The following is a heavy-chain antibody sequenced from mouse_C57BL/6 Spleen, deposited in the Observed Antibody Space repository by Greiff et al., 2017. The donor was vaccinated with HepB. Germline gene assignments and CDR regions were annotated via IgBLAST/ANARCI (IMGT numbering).Heavy chain of an antibody. Sequence: QVQLQQSGPELVKPGASVKISCKASGYAFSSSWMNWVKQRPGKGLEWIGRIYPGDGDTNYNGKFKGKATLTADKSSSTAYMQLSSLTSEDSAVYFCARGENYYGSTLFAYWGQGTLVTVSA. V-gene: IGHV1-82*01. CDR2: IYPGDGDT. J-gene: IGHJ3*01. CDR3: ARGENYYGSTLFAY. D-gene: IGHD1-1*01. CDR1: GYAFSSSW.